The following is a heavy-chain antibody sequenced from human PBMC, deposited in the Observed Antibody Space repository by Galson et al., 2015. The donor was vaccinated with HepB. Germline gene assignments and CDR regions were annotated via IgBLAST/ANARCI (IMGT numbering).Heavy chain of an antibody. J-gene: IGHJ4*02. D-gene: IGHD6-13*01. Sequence: SLRLSCAASGFTFSSYGMHWVRQAPGKGLEWVAVISYDGSNKYYADSVKGRFTISRDNSKNTLYLQMNSLRAEDTAVYYCAKDSGTAAGTPFDYWGQGTLVTVSS. V-gene: IGHV3-30*18. CDR1: GFTFSSYG. CDR3: AKDSGTAAGTPFDY. CDR2: ISYDGSNK.